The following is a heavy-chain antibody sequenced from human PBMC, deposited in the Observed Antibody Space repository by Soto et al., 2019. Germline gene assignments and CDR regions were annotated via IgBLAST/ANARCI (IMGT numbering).Heavy chain of an antibody. J-gene: IGHJ4*02. CDR1: GFTFDIYW. CDR2: IKFDASEK. V-gene: IGHV3-7*03. D-gene: IGHD6-19*01. CDR3: ARSYSSGWEFDY. Sequence: GGSLRLSCAASGFTFDIYWMSWVRQAPGKGLEWVATIKFDASEKKYVDSVKGRFTVSRDNAQNSLSLKLNSLRVEDTAVYYCARSYSSGWEFDYWGQGTQVTVSS.